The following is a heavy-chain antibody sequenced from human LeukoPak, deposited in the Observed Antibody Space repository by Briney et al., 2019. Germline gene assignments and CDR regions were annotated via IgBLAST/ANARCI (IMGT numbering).Heavy chain of an antibody. J-gene: IGHJ6*03. Sequence: SVKVSCKASGGTFSSYAISWVRQAPGQGLEWMGGINPIFGGANYAQKFQGRVTITTDASISTAYMELSRLRSEDTAVYYCARGAQLSGEPDPYYYYYRDVWGKGTTVSVSS. CDR3: ARGAQLSGEPDPYYYYYRDV. CDR2: INPIFGGA. D-gene: IGHD2-15*01. CDR1: GGTFSSYA. V-gene: IGHV1-69*05.